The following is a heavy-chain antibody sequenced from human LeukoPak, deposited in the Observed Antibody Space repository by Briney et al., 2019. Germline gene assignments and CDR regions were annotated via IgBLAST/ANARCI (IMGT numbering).Heavy chain of an antibody. Sequence: GGSLRLSCTTSGFTFGDYAMSWFRQAPGKGLEWVGFIRSKDYGGTIEYAASVKGRFTISRDNSKNTLYLQMNSLRAEDTAVYYCARRAGAYSHPYDYWGQGTLVTVSS. CDR2: IRSKDYGGTI. D-gene: IGHD4/OR15-4a*01. J-gene: IGHJ4*02. V-gene: IGHV3-49*03. CDR3: ARRAGAYSHPYDY. CDR1: GFTFGDYA.